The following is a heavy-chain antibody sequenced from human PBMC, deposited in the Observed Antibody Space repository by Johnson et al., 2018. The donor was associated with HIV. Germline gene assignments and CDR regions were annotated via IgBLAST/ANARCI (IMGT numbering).Heavy chain of an antibody. CDR1: GFTFSSYA. Sequence: QVQLVESGGGVVQPGRSLRLSCAASGFTFSSYAIHWVRQAPGKGLEWVAVISYDGSNKYYADSVKGRFTISRDNSKNTLYLQMNSLRAEDTAVYYCATVSLIAAPDPFDICGQGTKVTVSS. CDR3: ATVSLIAAPDPFDI. D-gene: IGHD6-6*01. CDR2: ISYDGSNK. V-gene: IGHV3-30*04. J-gene: IGHJ3*02.